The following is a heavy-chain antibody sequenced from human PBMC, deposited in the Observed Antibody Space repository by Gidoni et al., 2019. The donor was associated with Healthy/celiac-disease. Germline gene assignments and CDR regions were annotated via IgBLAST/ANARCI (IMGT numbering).Heavy chain of an antibody. V-gene: IGHV3-7*05. CDR1: VFIFISYW. J-gene: IGHJ3*02. CDR2: IKQDGSEK. CDR3: ARDGWLSDAFDI. Sequence: EVQLVETGGGFVHPGGSLRLSCAASVFIFISYWLSWVRQAPGKGLEWVANIKQDGSEKYYVDSGKGRGTISRDIAKNSLYLQMTSLRAEDMAVYYCARDGWLSDAFDIWGQVTMVTVSS. D-gene: IGHD3-22*01.